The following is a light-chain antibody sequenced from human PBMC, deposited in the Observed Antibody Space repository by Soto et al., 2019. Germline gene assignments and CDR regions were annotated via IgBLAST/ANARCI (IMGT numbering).Light chain of an antibody. V-gene: IGKV1-5*01. CDR1: QSISNW. CDR2: DAS. Sequence: DIPMTQSPSTLSASVGDRVALTCRASQSISNWLAWYRQKPGEAPNLLIYDASSLQSGVPSRFSGSGSGTEFTLTINSLQPDDFATYYCQQYNRYPRTFGQGTKVEIK. CDR3: QQYNRYPRT. J-gene: IGKJ1*01.